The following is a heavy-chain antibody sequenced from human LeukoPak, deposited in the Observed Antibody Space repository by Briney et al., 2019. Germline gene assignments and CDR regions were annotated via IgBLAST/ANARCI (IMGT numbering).Heavy chain of an antibody. Sequence: SVQVSCTASGYTFTGYYMHWVRPPPGQGLEWMGWIHPNSGGTKYAQRFQGRVTVTRDTSISTVYMELSRLRSDDTAVYYCARWGKYYYDSSGYYYWGQGTLVSVSS. J-gene: IGHJ4*02. D-gene: IGHD3-22*01. CDR1: GYTFTGYY. CDR3: ARWGKYYYDSSGYYY. CDR2: IHPNSGGT. V-gene: IGHV1-2*02.